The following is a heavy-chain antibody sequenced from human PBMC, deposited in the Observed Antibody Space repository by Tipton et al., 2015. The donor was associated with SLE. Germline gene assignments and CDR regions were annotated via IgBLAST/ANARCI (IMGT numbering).Heavy chain of an antibody. CDR1: GGSISSYY. D-gene: IGHD3-10*01. V-gene: IGHV4-59*07. Sequence: TLSLTCSVSGGSISSYYWSWIRQPPGKGLEWIGYVDYSGSPNYNPSFNGRVTISVDTSKNQFSLKLTPVTAADTAVYYCARGRVVHQWFGYYYMDVWGNGTTVTVSS. J-gene: IGHJ6*03. CDR3: ARGRVVHQWFGYYYMDV. CDR2: VDYSGSP.